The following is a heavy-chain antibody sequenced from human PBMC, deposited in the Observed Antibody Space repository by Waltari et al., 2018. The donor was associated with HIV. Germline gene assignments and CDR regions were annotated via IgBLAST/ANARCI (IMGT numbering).Heavy chain of an antibody. CDR3: ARDFRVVNDPFGLDV. D-gene: IGHD3-3*01. V-gene: IGHV1-2*02. CDR2: INPNSGGT. J-gene: IGHJ6*02. Sequence: QVLLEQSGAEVKKPGASVKVSCEASGYTFTDYYLYWVRQAPGQGLEWMGWINPNSGGTDYAQKFQGRVTMTRDTSISTAYMELDRLRSDDTAVYYCARDFRVVNDPFGLDVWGQGTTVTVSS. CDR1: GYTFTDYY.